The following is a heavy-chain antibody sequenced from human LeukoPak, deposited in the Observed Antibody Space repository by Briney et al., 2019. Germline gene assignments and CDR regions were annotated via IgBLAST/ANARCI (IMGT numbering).Heavy chain of an antibody. CDR3: ARGGPWTTVTTTGVPLDY. CDR2: IYYNGDT. J-gene: IGHJ4*02. D-gene: IGHD4-17*01. CDR1: GRSISSDY. V-gene: IGHV4-59*01. Sequence: PSETLSLTCIVSGRSISSDYWSWLRQPPGKGLEWIGAIYYNGDTNYNPSLRSRVTISVDTSKIQFSLRLISVTAADTAMYYCARGGPWTTVTTTGVPLDYWGQGTLVTVPS.